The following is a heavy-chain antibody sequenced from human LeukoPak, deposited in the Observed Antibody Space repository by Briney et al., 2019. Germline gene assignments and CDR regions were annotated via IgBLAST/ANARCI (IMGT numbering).Heavy chain of an antibody. V-gene: IGHV3-53*05. CDR2: IYSGGST. Sequence: GGSLRLSCAASGFTVSSNYMSWVRQAPGKGLEWVSVIYSGGSTYYADSVKGRFTISRDNSKNTLYLQMNSLRAEDTAVYYCAREAGKKYFDYWGQGTLVTVSS. CDR1: GFTVSSNY. J-gene: IGHJ4*02. CDR3: AREAGKKYFDY.